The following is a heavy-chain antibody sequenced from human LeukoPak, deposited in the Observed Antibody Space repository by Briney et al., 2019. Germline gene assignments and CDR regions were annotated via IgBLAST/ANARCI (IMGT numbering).Heavy chain of an antibody. CDR3: ARDRTTVTLFDY. CDR1: GFTFTSVW. CDR2: ISTDGAIT. D-gene: IGHD4-17*01. J-gene: IGHJ4*02. V-gene: IGHV3-74*01. Sequence: GGSLRLSCAASGFTFTSVWMHWFRHAPGRGLVWTSRISTDGAITGYADSVKGRFTISRDNAKNTLYLQMNSLRAEDTAVYYCARDRTTVTLFDYWGQGALVTVSS.